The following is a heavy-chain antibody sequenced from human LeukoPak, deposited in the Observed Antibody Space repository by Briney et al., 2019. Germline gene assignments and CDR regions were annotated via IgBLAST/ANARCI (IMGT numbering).Heavy chain of an antibody. D-gene: IGHD6-13*01. V-gene: IGHV3-11*01. Sequence: GGSLRLSCAASGFTFSDYYMSWIRQAPGKGLEWVSYISSSGSTIYYVDSVKGRFTISRDNAKNSLYLQMNSLRAEDTALYYCAKDRQQLVLEYFDYWGQGTLVTVSS. J-gene: IGHJ4*02. CDR1: GFTFSDYY. CDR2: ISSSGSTI. CDR3: AKDRQQLVLEYFDY.